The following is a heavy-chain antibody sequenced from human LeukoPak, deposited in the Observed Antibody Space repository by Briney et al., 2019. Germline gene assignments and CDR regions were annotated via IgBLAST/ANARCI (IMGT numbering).Heavy chain of an antibody. CDR3: ARDGDLQLWPFDY. Sequence: SETLSLTCTVSGYSISSGYYWGWIRQPPGKGLEWIGSIYHSGSTYYNPSLKSRVTISVDTSKNQFSLKLSSVTAADTAVYYCARDGDLQLWPFDYWGQGTLVTVSS. D-gene: IGHD5-18*01. V-gene: IGHV4-38-2*02. CDR1: GYSISSGYY. J-gene: IGHJ4*02. CDR2: IYHSGST.